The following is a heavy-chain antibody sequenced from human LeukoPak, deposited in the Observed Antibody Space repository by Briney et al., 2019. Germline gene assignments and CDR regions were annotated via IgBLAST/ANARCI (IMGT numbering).Heavy chain of an antibody. CDR2: IYYSGST. J-gene: IGHJ4*02. CDR3: ARVGGSYSTGIDY. Sequence: SETLSLTCTVSGVSISTYSRTWIRQPPGRGLEYIGYIYYSGSTYYNPSLKSRVTISVDTSKNQFSLKLSSVTAADTAVYYCARVGGSYSTGIDYWGQGTLVTVSS. V-gene: IGHV4-59*01. D-gene: IGHD1-26*01. CDR1: GVSISTYS.